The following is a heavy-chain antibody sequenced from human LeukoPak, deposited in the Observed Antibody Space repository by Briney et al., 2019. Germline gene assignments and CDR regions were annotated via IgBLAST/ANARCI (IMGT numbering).Heavy chain of an antibody. Sequence: GGSLRLSCAASGFIFSSYWMSWVRQAPGKGLEWVANIKQDGSEKYYVDSVKGRFTISRDNAKNSLYLQMNSLRAEDTAVYYCARNRGGLDPWGQGTLVTVSS. J-gene: IGHJ5*02. D-gene: IGHD1-14*01. CDR2: IKQDGSEK. CDR3: ARNRGGLDP. CDR1: GFIFSSYW. V-gene: IGHV3-7*01.